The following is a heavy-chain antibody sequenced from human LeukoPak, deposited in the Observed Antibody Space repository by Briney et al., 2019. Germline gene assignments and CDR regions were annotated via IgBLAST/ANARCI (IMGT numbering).Heavy chain of an antibody. V-gene: IGHV3-30*03. CDR1: GFTFSSYW. J-gene: IGHJ6*02. CDR3: ASYYYYYGMDV. CDR2: ISYDGSNK. Sequence: GGSLRLSCAASGFTFSSYWMSWVRQAPGKGLGWVAVISYDGSNKYYADSVKGRFTISRDNSKNTLYLQMNSLRAEDTAVYYCASYYYYYGMDVWGQGTTVTVSS.